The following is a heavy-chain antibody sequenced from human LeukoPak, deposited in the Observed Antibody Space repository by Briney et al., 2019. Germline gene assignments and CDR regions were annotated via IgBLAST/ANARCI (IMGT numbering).Heavy chain of an antibody. CDR1: GNTLSELS. V-gene: IGHV1-24*01. CDR2: FHPEDGET. D-gene: IGHD2-15*01. Sequence: ASVKVSCKVSGNTLSELSMHWVRQAPGKGLEWMGRFHPEDGETIYAQKFQGRVTLTEDTSTDTAYMELGSLRSEDTAVYYCATGSFDGDAMDVWGQGTMVTVSS. J-gene: IGHJ6*02. CDR3: ATGSFDGDAMDV.